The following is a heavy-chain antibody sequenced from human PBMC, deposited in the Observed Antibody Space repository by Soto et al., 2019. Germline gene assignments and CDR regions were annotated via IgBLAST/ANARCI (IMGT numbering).Heavy chain of an antibody. CDR2: IYYSGST. CDR3: ARDEDY. CDR1: GGSISSYY. Sequence: SETLSLTCTVSGGSISSYYWSWIRQPPGKGLEWIGYIYYSGSTNYNPSLKSRVTISVDTSKNQFSLKLSSVTAADTAVYYCARDEDYWGQGTLVTVSS. V-gene: IGHV4-59*01. J-gene: IGHJ4*02.